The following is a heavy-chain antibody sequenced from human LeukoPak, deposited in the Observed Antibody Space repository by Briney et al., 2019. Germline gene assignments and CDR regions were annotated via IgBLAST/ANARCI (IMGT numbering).Heavy chain of an antibody. CDR1: GFTFSGFW. J-gene: IGHJ4*02. CDR3: ARVGAAAGTDEYYFDY. V-gene: IGHV3-7*03. CDR2: INSDGSEG. Sequence: GGSLRLSCAVSGFTFSGFWMSWSRQAPGKGLEWVASINSDGSEGYYADVVKGRFTISRDNAKNSLYLQINSLRAEDTAVYYCARVGAAAGTDEYYFDYWGQGTLVTVSS. D-gene: IGHD6-13*01.